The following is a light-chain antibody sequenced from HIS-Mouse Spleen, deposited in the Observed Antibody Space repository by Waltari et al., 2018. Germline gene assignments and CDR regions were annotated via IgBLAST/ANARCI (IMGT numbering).Light chain of an antibody. J-gene: IGLJ2*01. Sequence: QSALTQPASVSGSPGQSITISCTGTSRHVGGYNYFSLYHQHPGKAPKLMIYDVSNRHSGVSNRFSGSKSGNTASLTISGLQAEDEADYYCSSYTSSSFNVVFGGGTKLTVL. CDR3: SSYTSSSFNVV. CDR1: SRHVGGYNY. CDR2: DVS. V-gene: IGLV2-14*03.